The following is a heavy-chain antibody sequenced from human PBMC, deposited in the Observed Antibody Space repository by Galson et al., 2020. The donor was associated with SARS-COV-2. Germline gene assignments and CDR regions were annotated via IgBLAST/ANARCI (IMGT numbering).Heavy chain of an antibody. V-gene: IGHV3-30*03. CDR1: GFTFSSYG. CDR2: ISYDGSNK. Sequence: GESLKISCAASGFTFSSYGMHWVRQAPGKGLEWVAVISYDGSNKYYADSVKGRFTISRDNSKNTLYLQMNSLRAEDTAVYYCAREAPPYSSSWYKWHAFEIWAQGTMVTVS. D-gene: IGHD6-13*01. J-gene: IGHJ3*02. CDR3: AREAPPYSSSWYKWHAFEI.